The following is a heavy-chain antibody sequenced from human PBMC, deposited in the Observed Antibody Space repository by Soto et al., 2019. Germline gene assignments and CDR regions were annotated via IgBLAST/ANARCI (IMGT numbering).Heavy chain of an antibody. CDR1: GFTFSRYA. Sequence: GGSLRLSCAASGFTFSRYAMNWVRQAPGKGLEWVSSISSSSSYIYYADSVKGRFTISRDNAKNSLYLQMNSLRAEDTAVYYCARDSVVVVAAVTYYFDYWGQGTLVTVSS. D-gene: IGHD2-15*01. CDR2: ISSSSSYI. CDR3: ARDSVVVVAAVTYYFDY. J-gene: IGHJ4*02. V-gene: IGHV3-21*01.